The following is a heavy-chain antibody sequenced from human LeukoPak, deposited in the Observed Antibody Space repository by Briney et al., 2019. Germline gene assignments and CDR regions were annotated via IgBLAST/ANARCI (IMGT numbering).Heavy chain of an antibody. CDR3: ARHDSSGYYYGFDF. CDR2: IYPGDSDA. CDR1: GYSFTSYW. D-gene: IGHD3-22*01. J-gene: IGHJ4*02. Sequence: LGEPLKISCQGSGYSFTSYWIGWVREMRGKGLEWVGIIYPGDSDARYSQSFQGQVTISADKSISTAYLQWSILKASDTAKYYCARHDSSGYYYGFDFWGQGTQVTVSS. V-gene: IGHV5-51*01.